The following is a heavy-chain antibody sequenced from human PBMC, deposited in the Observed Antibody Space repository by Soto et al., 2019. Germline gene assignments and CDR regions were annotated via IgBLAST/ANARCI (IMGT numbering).Heavy chain of an antibody. V-gene: IGHV4-34*01. CDR1: GGSLSGYY. CDR3: ARGQEGVVATH. CDR2: IKGGGRT. D-gene: IGHD5-12*01. Sequence: QVQLQQWGAGLLKPSETLSLNCAVNGGSLSGYYWSWIRQPPGKGLEWIGEIKGGGRTNYSPSLKSRATISSDTSNNQFSLRLYSVTAADTGVYYCARGQEGVVATHWDQGTLVTVSS. J-gene: IGHJ4*02.